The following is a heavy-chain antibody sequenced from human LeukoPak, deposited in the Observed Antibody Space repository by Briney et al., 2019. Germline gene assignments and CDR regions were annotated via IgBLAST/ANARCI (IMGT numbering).Heavy chain of an antibody. V-gene: IGHV1-46*01. CDR1: GYTFTSYY. D-gene: IGHD1-26*01. Sequence: ASVKVSCKASGYTFTSYYMHWVRQAPGQGLEWMGIINPSGGSTSYAQKFQGRVTMTRDTSTSTVYMELSSLRSEDTAVYYCARDLGVGATTNDAFDIWGQGTMVTVSS. CDR3: ARDLGVGATTNDAFDI. J-gene: IGHJ3*02. CDR2: INPSGGST.